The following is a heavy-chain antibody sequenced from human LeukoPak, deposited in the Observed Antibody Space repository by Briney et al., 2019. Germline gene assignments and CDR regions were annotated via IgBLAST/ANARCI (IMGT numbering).Heavy chain of an antibody. Sequence: ASVNVSCKASGYTFTGYYMHWVRQAPGQGLESMGWINPNSGGTNYAQKFQGRVTMTRDTSISTAYMELSRLRSDDTAVYYCARNYYDSSGYYQNWFDPWGQGTLVTVSS. CDR3: ARNYYDSSGYYQNWFDP. CDR2: INPNSGGT. V-gene: IGHV1-2*02. D-gene: IGHD3-22*01. CDR1: GYTFTGYY. J-gene: IGHJ5*02.